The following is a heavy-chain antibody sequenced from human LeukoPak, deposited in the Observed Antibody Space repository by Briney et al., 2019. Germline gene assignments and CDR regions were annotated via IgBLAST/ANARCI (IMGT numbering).Heavy chain of an antibody. CDR2: IYYSGST. Sequence: SETLSLTCTVSGGSISSSSYYWGWIRQPPGKGLEWIATIYYSGSTYYNPSLRSRVTISVDTSKNQFSLKLSSVTAADTAVYYCATGWFGELLGLYYFDYWGQGTLV. CDR3: ATGWFGELLGLYYFDY. D-gene: IGHD3-10*01. J-gene: IGHJ4*02. V-gene: IGHV4-39*01. CDR1: GGSISSSSYY.